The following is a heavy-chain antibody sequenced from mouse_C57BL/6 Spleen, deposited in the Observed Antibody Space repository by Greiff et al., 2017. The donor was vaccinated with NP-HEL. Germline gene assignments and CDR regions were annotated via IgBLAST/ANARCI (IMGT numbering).Heavy chain of an antibody. J-gene: IGHJ3*01. V-gene: IGHV5-17*01. Sequence: DVHLVESGGGLVKPGGSLKLSCAASGFTFSDYGMHWVRQAPEKGLEWVAYISSGSSTIYYADTVKGRFTISRDNAKNTLFLQMTSLRSEDTAMYDCAREGVTGTMAYWGQGTLVTVSA. CDR3: AREGVTGTMAY. D-gene: IGHD4-1*01. CDR2: ISSGSSTI. CDR1: GFTFSDYG.